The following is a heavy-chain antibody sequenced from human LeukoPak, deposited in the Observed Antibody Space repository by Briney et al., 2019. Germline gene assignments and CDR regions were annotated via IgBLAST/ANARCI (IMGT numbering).Heavy chain of an antibody. CDR3: ARHRTKGITIFGVVSTSFDP. Sequence: SETLSLTCTVSGGSISSYYWSWIRQPPGKGLEWIGYIYYSGSTNYNPSLMSRVTISVDTSKNQFSLKLSSVTAADTAVYYCARHRTKGITIFGVVSTSFDPWGQGTLVTVSS. D-gene: IGHD3-3*01. CDR2: IYYSGST. V-gene: IGHV4-59*08. CDR1: GGSISSYY. J-gene: IGHJ5*02.